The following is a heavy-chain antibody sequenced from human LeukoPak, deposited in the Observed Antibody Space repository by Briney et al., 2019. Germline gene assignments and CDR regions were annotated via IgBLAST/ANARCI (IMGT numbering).Heavy chain of an antibody. CDR2: ISGSGGST. D-gene: IGHD6-19*01. V-gene: IGHV3-23*01. CDR1: GFTFSSYA. J-gene: IGHJ3*02. CDR3: IKQWLYLGAFDI. Sequence: GGSLRLSCAASGFTFSSYAMSWVRQAPGKGLEWVSAISGSGGSTSFADSVKGRFTISRDNSKNTLYLQMNSLRVEDTAVYYCIKQWLYLGAFDIWGQGTMVTVSS.